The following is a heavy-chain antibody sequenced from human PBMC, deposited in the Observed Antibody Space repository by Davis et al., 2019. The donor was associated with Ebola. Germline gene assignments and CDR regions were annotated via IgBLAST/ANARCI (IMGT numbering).Heavy chain of an antibody. J-gene: IGHJ4*02. V-gene: IGHV5-51*01. CDR1: EASFTSYW. CDR2: IYPGDSDT. D-gene: IGHD3-3*01. CDR3: ARFLEWKADY. Sequence: PGGSLRLSCKDSEASFTSYWIGWVRQLPGKGLEWMGIIYPGDSDTRYSPSFQGQVTISADKSITTAYLQWSSLKASDTAMYYCARFLEWKADYWGQGTLVTVSS.